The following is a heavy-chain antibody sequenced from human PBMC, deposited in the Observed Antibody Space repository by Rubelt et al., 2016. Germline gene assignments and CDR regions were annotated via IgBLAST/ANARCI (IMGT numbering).Heavy chain of an antibody. Sequence: QVQLLESGPGLVNPSETLSLTCSVSGYSITSGYYWAWIRQPPGKGLGWIGSVYQSGSTYNNPSLKSRLSYSVVTSMNQFSRSLRSVTAADTAVYYCARVLLPGYGSRANCDAWFDPWGQGTLVTVSS. CDR1: GYSITSGYY. D-gene: IGHD2-2*01. J-gene: IGHJ5*02. CDR2: VYQSGST. V-gene: IGHV4-38-2*02. CDR3: ARVLLPGYGSRANCDAWFDP.